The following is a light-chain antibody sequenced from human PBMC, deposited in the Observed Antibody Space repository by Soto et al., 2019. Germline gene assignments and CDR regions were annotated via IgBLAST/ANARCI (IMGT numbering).Light chain of an antibody. Sequence: QSVLTQPASVSGSLGQSITISCTGTSSDVGSYNLVSWYQQHPGKAPKLMIYEGSKRPSGVSNRFSGSKSGNTASLTISRLQAEDEADYYCCSYAGSRYYVFGTGTKVTVL. CDR3: CSYAGSRYYV. J-gene: IGLJ1*01. CDR2: EGS. V-gene: IGLV2-23*01. CDR1: SSDVGSYNL.